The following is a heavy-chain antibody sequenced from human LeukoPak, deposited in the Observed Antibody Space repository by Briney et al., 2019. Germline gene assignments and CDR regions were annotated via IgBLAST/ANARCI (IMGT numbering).Heavy chain of an antibody. Sequence: GGSLRLSCAASGFTFSNSWMSWVRHAPGKGLEWVAIIKGDGSEKYYVDSVKGRFTIARDNAKNSLYLQMNSLRAEDTALYYCAKGNIAELPAAPYYWGQGTLVTVSS. V-gene: IGHV3-7*05. CDR3: AKGNIAELPAAPYY. D-gene: IGHD2-2*01. J-gene: IGHJ4*02. CDR1: GFTFSNSW. CDR2: IKGDGSEK.